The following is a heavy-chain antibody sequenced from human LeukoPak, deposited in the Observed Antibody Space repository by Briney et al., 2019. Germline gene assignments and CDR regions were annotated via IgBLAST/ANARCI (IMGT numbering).Heavy chain of an antibody. V-gene: IGHV1-2*02. CDR3: ARVGIQLWLQSYYYYYMDV. J-gene: IGHJ6*03. CDR1: GYTFTGYY. D-gene: IGHD5-18*01. CDR2: INPNSGGT. Sequence: ASVKVSCKASGYTFTGYYMHWVRQAPGQGLEWMGWINPNSGGTNYAQKFQGRVTMTRDTSISTAYMELSRLRSDDTAVYYCARVGIQLWLQSYYYYYMDVWGKGTTVTVSS.